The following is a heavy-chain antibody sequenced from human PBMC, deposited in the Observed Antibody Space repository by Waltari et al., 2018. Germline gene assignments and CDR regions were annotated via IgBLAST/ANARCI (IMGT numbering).Heavy chain of an antibody. Sequence: QLQLQESGPGLVKPSETLSLPCTVSGGSISSSSYYWGWIRQPPGKGLEWIGSIYYSWSTNDKPTRKRRVTISVDTSKNQFSLKLGFVPAAETAVYYCARVRLFDDSSGYSDYVDYWGQGTLVTVSS. CDR3: ARVRLFDDSSGYSDYVDY. D-gene: IGHD3-22*01. V-gene: IGHV4-39*07. J-gene: IGHJ4*02. CDR1: GGSISSSSYY. CDR2: IYYSWST.